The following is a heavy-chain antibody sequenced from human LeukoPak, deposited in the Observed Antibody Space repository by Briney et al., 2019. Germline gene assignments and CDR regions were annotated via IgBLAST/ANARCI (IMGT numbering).Heavy chain of an antibody. Sequence: KPSETLSLTCTVSGGSISSGSYYWSWSRQPAGKGLEWIGRIYTSGSTNYNPSLKIRVTISVDTSKNQFSLKLSSVTAADTAVYYCARDLSMHCSSTSCYGSPRIFGVESGGWFDPWGQGTLVTVSS. CDR1: GGSISSGSYY. V-gene: IGHV4-61*02. D-gene: IGHD2-2*01. J-gene: IGHJ5*02. CDR2: IYTSGST. CDR3: ARDLSMHCSSTSCYGSPRIFGVESGGWFDP.